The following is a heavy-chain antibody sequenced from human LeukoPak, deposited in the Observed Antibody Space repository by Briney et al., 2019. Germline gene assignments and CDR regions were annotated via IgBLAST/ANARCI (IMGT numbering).Heavy chain of an antibody. D-gene: IGHD3-3*01. CDR1: GGSFSGYY. J-gene: IGHJ3*02. CDR2: INHSGST. Sequence: SSETLSLTCAVYGGSFSGYYWSWIRQPPGKGLEWIGEINHSGSTNYNPSLKSRVTISVDTSKNQFSLKLSSVTAADTAVYYCARAPPRHYDFWSGYLESDAFDIWGQGTMVTVSS. V-gene: IGHV4-34*01. CDR3: ARAPPRHYDFWSGYLESDAFDI.